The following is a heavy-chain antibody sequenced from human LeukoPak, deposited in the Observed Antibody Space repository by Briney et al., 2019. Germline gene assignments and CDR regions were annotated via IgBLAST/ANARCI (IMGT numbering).Heavy chain of an antibody. CDR3: AGPADVGATHFDC. J-gene: IGHJ4*02. Sequence: ASVTVSCKASGYTFTGYYMHWVRQAPGQGLEWMGWINPNSGGTNYAQKFQGRVTMTRDTSISTAYMELSRLRSDDTAVYYCAGPADVGATHFDCWGQGTLVTVSS. D-gene: IGHD1-26*01. CDR2: INPNSGGT. V-gene: IGHV1-2*02. CDR1: GYTFTGYY.